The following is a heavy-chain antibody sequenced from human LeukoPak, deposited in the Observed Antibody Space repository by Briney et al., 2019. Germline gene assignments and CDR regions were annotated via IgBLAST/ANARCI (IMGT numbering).Heavy chain of an antibody. V-gene: IGHV1-2*02. CDR1: GYTFTGYY. D-gene: IGHD1-26*01. J-gene: IGHJ4*02. Sequence: ASVKVSCKASGYTFTGYYMHWVRQAPGQGLEWMGWINPNSGGTKSAQKFQGRVTMTRDTSISTAYMELSRLRSDDTAVYYCARFNSGSYQHYFDYWGQGTLVTVSS. CDR3: ARFNSGSYQHYFDY. CDR2: INPNSGGT.